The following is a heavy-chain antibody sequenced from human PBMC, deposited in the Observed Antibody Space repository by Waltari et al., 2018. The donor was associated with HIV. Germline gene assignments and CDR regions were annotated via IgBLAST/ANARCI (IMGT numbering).Heavy chain of an antibody. V-gene: IGHV1-69*01. J-gene: IGHJ5*02. Sequence: QVQLVQSGAEMKKPGSSVKVSCKASGGTLSSFAISWVRQAPGQGLEWMGGIIPVFGKTNSAQNVQGDVTITAAESTSTAYMELSSLTAEDTAVYYCTRLTVAGPYNWFDPWGQGTLVTVSS. CDR3: TRLTVAGPYNWFDP. CDR2: IIPVFGKT. D-gene: IGHD6-19*01. CDR1: GGTLSSFA.